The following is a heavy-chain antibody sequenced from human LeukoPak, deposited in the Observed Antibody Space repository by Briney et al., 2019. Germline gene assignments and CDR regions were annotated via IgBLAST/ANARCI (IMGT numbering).Heavy chain of an antibody. CDR3: ARRKAGLLWFGELLSPFDY. CDR1: GYTFTDYY. Sequence: ASVKVSCKASGYTFTDYYMHWVRQAPGQGLEWMGWINPNSGGTNYAQKFQGRVTMTRDTSISTAYMELSRLRSNDTAVYYCARRKAGLLWFGELLSPFDYWGQGTLVTVSS. CDR2: INPNSGGT. J-gene: IGHJ4*02. V-gene: IGHV1-2*02. D-gene: IGHD3-10*01.